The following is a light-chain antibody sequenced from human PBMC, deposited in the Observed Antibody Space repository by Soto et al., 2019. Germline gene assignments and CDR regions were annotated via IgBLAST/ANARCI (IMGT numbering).Light chain of an antibody. CDR3: QQYGSSPWT. CDR2: GAS. CDR1: QSVPSNY. V-gene: IGKV3-20*01. J-gene: IGKJ1*01. Sequence: EIVLTQSPRTLSLSPGERATLSCRTSQSVPSNYLAWYQQKPGQAPRLLIYGASSRATGIADRFSGSGSGTDLTLSISRLEPEDFAVYYCQQYGSSPWTFGQGTKVEIK.